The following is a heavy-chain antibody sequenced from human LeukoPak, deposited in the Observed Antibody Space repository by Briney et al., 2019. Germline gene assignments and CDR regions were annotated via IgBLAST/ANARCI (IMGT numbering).Heavy chain of an antibody. CDR3: ARGPPYIVVVTAIGFFDS. D-gene: IGHD2-21*02. V-gene: IGHV4-30-2*01. CDR2: IYHSGST. J-gene: IGHJ4*02. CDR1: GGSISSGGYS. Sequence: SETLSLTCAVSGGSISSGGYSWSWIRQPPGKGLEWIGYIYHSGSTYYNPSLKSRVTISVDRSKNQFSLKLSSVTAADTAVYYCARGPPYIVVVTAIGFFDSWGQGTLVTVSS.